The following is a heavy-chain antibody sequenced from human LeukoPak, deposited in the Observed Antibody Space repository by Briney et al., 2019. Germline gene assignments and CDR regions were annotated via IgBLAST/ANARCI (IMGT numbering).Heavy chain of an antibody. Sequence: PGGSLRLSCAASGFTFSRYSMSWVRQAPGKGLQWVSTISGSGTTIYYADSVKGRFTISRDNSKNTIYLQINSLRAEDTAVYYCAKDSVGTYFYYFYYMDVWGKGTTVTVSS. CDR2: ISGSGTTI. J-gene: IGHJ6*03. CDR1: GFTFSRYS. D-gene: IGHD1-26*01. CDR3: AKDSVGTYFYYFYYMDV. V-gene: IGHV3-23*01.